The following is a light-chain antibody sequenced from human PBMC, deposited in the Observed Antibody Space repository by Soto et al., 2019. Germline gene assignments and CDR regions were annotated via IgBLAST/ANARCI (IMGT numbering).Light chain of an antibody. V-gene: IGLV1-44*01. CDR1: SSNIGTNA. CDR2: NNH. Sequence: QSVLTQPPSASGTPGQRVTISCSGGSSNIGTNAVNWYQQLPGTAPKLLIYNNHQRPSGVPGRFSSAKSGTSASLAISGLQSEDEADYYCAAWDDSLNGYVFGTGTKLTVL. J-gene: IGLJ1*01. CDR3: AAWDDSLNGYV.